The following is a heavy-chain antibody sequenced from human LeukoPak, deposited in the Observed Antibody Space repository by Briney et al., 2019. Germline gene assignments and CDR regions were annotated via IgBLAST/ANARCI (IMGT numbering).Heavy chain of an antibody. J-gene: IGHJ4*02. Sequence: PGRSLRLSCAASGFTFNNYAMTWVRQAPGKGLEWVSAISGSGGTTYYADSVKGRFTVSRDNSKTTLYLQLNSLRAEDTAVYYCAREGTGSFDYWGQGTLVTVSS. D-gene: IGHD2-8*02. CDR3: AREGTGSFDY. CDR2: ISGSGGTT. CDR1: GFTFNNYA. V-gene: IGHV3-23*01.